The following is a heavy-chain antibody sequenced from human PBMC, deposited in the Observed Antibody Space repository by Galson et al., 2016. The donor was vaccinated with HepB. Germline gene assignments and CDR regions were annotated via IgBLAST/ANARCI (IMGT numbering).Heavy chain of an antibody. J-gene: IGHJ3*02. D-gene: IGHD7-27*01. CDR1: GFTFSNYA. Sequence: SLRLSCAASGFTFSNYAMNWVRQAPGKGLEWVAMILFDGSYRYYAESVKGRFTISRDNSENTLYLQMDSLRADDTAVYYCALMLTGDMDDAFDIWGQGTMVTFSS. CDR3: ALMLTGDMDDAFDI. CDR2: ILFDGSYR. V-gene: IGHV3-30*03.